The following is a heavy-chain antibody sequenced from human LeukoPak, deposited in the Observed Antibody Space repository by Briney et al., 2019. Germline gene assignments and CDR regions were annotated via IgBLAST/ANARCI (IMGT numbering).Heavy chain of an antibody. CDR3: ARASGGYGSGSYYKSLYYYYMDV. J-gene: IGHJ6*03. V-gene: IGHV4-4*07. CDR2: IHTSGST. CDR1: GVSISSYY. Sequence: SETLSLTCTVSGVSISSYYWSWIRQPAGKGLEWIGRIHTSGSTNYNPSLKSRVTMSVDTSKNQFSLKLSSVTAADTAVYYCARASGGYGSGSYYKSLYYYYMDVWGKGTTVTISS. D-gene: IGHD3-10*01.